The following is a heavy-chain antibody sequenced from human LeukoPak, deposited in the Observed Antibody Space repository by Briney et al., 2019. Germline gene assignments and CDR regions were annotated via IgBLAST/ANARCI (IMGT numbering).Heavy chain of an antibody. CDR2: INHSGST. J-gene: IGHJ6*03. V-gene: IGHV4-34*01. CDR1: GGSFSGYY. CDR3: ARGSDWNYDSWYYYYYTDV. D-gene: IGHD1-7*01. Sequence: PSETLSPTCAVYGGSFSGYYWSWIRQPPGKGLEWIGEINHSGSTNYNPSLKSRVTISVDTSKNQFSLKLSSVTAAATAVYYCARGSDWNYDSWYYYYYTDVCGKGTTVTVSS.